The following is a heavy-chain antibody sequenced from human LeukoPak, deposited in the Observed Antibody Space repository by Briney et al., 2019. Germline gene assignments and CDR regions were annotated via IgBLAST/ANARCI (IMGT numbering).Heavy chain of an antibody. CDR1: GGSLSSYY. CDR2: IYYSGST. Sequence: SETLSLTCTVSGGSLSSYYWSWIRQPPGKGLEWIGYIYYSGSTNYNPSLKSRVTISVDTSKNQFSLKLSSVTAADTAVYYCARMKGYTNPFDYWGQGTLVTVSS. V-gene: IGHV4-59*01. D-gene: IGHD3-16*02. J-gene: IGHJ4*02. CDR3: ARMKGYTNPFDY.